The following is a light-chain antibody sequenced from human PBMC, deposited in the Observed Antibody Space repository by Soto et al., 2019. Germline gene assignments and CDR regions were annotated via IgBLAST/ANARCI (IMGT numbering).Light chain of an antibody. CDR1: QSISSY. CDR3: QQSYSTLWT. CDR2: AAS. Sequence: DIPMTQSPSSLSASVGDRVTITCRASQSISSYLNWYQQKPGKAPKLLIYAASSLQSGVPSRFSGSGSGTDFTLTISSLQPEDFETYYCQQSYSTLWTFGQGTQVEIK. J-gene: IGKJ1*01. V-gene: IGKV1-39*01.